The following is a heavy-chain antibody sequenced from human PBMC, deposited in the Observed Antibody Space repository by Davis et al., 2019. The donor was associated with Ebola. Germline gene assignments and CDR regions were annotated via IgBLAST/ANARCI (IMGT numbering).Heavy chain of an antibody. CDR2: ISSSSSTI. CDR1: GFTFSNAW. CDR3: AKGSSGWPFDY. Sequence: PGGSLRLSCAASGFTFSNAWMNWVRQSPGKGLEWVSYISSSSSTIYYADSVKGRFTISRDNSKNTLYLQMNSLRAEDTAVYYCAKGSSGWPFDYWCQGTLVTVSS. V-gene: IGHV3-48*01. D-gene: IGHD6-19*01. J-gene: IGHJ4*02.